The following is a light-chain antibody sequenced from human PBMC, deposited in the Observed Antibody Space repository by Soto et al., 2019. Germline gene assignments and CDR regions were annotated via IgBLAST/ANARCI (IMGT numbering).Light chain of an antibody. CDR1: QSVSSSY. CDR3: QQYGSSPWT. Sequence: IEMTQSPATLSASPGERATLSCRASQSVSSSYLAWYQQKPGQAPRLLIYGASSRATGIPARFSGSGSGTDFTLTISSLEPEDFAVYYCQQYGSSPWTFGQGTKVDIK. CDR2: GAS. J-gene: IGKJ1*01. V-gene: IGKV3-20*01.